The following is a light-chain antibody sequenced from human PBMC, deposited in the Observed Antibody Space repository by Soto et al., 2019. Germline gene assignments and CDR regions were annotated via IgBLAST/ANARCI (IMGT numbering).Light chain of an antibody. Sequence: DILITQSPSSVSASVVDRVAITFLASQGISSWLAWYQQKSGQAPKLLISAASTLQSGVPSRFSGSGSGTDFTLTISSLQSEDFAVYYCQQHNNWPPITFGQGTQLEIK. CDR1: QGISSW. CDR2: AAS. V-gene: IGKV1-12*01. J-gene: IGKJ5*01. CDR3: QQHNNWPPIT.